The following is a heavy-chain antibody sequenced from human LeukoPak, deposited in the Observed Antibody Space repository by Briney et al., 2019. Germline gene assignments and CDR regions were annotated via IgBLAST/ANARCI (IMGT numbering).Heavy chain of an antibody. J-gene: IGHJ5*02. CDR1: GGSISSSSYY. V-gene: IGHV4-39*01. CDR2: IYYSGST. CDR3: ARSIAARYQWFDP. Sequence: SENLSLTCTVSGGSISSSSYYWGWIRQPPGKGLEWIGSIYYSGSTYYNPSLKSRVTISVDTSKNQFSLKLSSVTAADTAVYYCARSIAARYQWFDPWGQGTLVTVSS. D-gene: IGHD6-6*01.